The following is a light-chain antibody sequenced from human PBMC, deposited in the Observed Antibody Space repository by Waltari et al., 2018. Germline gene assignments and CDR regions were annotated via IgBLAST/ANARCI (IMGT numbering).Light chain of an antibody. CDR2: LNGDGSH. J-gene: IGLJ2*01. CDR3: QTWDTDIHVV. Sequence: QLVLTQSPSASASLGASVKPTCTLSSGHSHYALASHQQQPKKAPRYLMKLNGDGSHTKGDGIPDRFSGSSSGAERFLTISSLQSEDEGDYYCQTWDTDIHVVFGGGTKLIVL. V-gene: IGLV4-69*01. CDR1: SGHSHYA.